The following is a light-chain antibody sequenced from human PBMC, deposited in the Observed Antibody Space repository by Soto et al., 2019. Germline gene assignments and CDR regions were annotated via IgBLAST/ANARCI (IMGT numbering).Light chain of an antibody. J-gene: IGKJ5*01. Sequence: DLQVTQSPSSLSASVGDRVTITCRTSQSISTYLNWYQHKPGKAPKLLIYGASSLQSGVPSRFSGRGSGTDFTLTISSLQPEDLAVYYCQQSYSVPDTFGQGTRLEIK. CDR1: QSISTY. V-gene: IGKV1-39*01. CDR2: GAS. CDR3: QQSYSVPDT.